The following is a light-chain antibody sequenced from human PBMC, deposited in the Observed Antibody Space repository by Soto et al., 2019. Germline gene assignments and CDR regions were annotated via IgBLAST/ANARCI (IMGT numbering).Light chain of an antibody. Sequence: QSALTQPPSASGSPGQLVTISCTGTSSDVGAYNYVSWYQQHPGKAPQLMIYEVNKRPSGVPDRFSGSKSGNTASLTVSGLQAEDEADYYCNSYAGSNSFVFGSGTKVTVL. J-gene: IGLJ1*01. CDR3: NSYAGSNSFV. CDR1: SSDVGAYNY. CDR2: EVN. V-gene: IGLV2-8*01.